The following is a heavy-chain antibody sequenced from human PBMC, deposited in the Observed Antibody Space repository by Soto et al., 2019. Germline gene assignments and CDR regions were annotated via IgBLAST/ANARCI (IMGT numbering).Heavy chain of an antibody. CDR3: VRSPKIGVRGAF. J-gene: IGHJ1*01. V-gene: IGHV3-21*01. CDR1: GFSFSSYN. Sequence: GGSLRLSCIGSGFSFSSYNMNWVRQAPGKGLEWVSSIKVGSSRIYQPDSMKGRFTISRDDARNSVYLQINSLRAEDTALYFCVRSPKIGVRGAFWGRGTQVTVSS. CDR2: IKVGSSRI. D-gene: IGHD3-16*01.